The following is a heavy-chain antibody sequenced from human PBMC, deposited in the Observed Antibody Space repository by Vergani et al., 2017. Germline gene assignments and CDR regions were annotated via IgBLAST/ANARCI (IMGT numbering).Heavy chain of an antibody. V-gene: IGHV3-30*03. CDR1: GFPFSDYG. CDR3: ARDFLTRVTTLDYYYMGV. CDR2: ISYDRNKK. Sequence: QVQLVESGGGEVQPGRSLRLSCSSAGFPFSDYGVHWVRQAPGKGLEWVSVISYDRNKKNYADSVKGRFTISRDNSKNTLYLEMNALSAEDTAVYYCARDFLTRVTTLDYYYMGVWGKGTTVTVSS. D-gene: IGHD1-1*01. J-gene: IGHJ6*03.